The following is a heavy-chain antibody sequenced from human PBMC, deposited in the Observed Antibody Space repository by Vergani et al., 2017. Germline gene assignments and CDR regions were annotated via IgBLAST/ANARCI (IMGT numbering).Heavy chain of an antibody. V-gene: IGHV3-48*03. D-gene: IGHD6-19*01. Sequence: EVQLVESGGGLVQPGGSLRLSCAASGFTFSSYEMNWVRQAPGKGLEWVSYISSSGSTIYYADSVKGRVTISRDNAKNSLYLQMNSLRAEDTAVYYCARVSYSSPGNNWYFDLWGRGTLVTVSS. J-gene: IGHJ2*01. CDR1: GFTFSSYE. CDR3: ARVSYSSPGNNWYFDL. CDR2: ISSSGSTI.